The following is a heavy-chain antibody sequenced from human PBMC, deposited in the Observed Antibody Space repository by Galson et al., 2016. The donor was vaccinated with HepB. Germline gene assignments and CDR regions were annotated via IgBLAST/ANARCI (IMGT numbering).Heavy chain of an antibody. Sequence: SLRLSCAASGFTFSSYSMNWVRQAPGKGLEWVSAISSSSSYIYYADSVKGRFTISRDNAQNSLYLQMNSLRAEDTAVYYCARESRNYQLLVDGMDVWGQGTTLTVSS. J-gene: IGHJ6*02. D-gene: IGHD2-2*01. V-gene: IGHV3-21*01. CDR3: ARESRNYQLLVDGMDV. CDR2: ISSSSSYI. CDR1: GFTFSSYS.